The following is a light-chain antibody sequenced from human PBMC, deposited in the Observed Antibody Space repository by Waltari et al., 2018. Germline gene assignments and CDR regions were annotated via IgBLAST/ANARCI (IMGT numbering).Light chain of an antibody. CDR1: HSVSSN. CDR3: QQYNGWPRT. J-gene: IGKJ1*01. CDR2: AAS. V-gene: IGKV3-15*01. Sequence: EIGMTQSPATLSVSPGDRATLSRRASHSVSSNLAWYQQHPGQAPRPLIYAASTRATGVPARFSGSGSGTDFTLTISSLQSEDFAVYYCQQYNGWPRTFGQGTKVEI.